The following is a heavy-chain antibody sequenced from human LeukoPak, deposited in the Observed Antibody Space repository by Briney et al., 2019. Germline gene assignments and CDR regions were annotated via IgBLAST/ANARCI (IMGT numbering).Heavy chain of an antibody. CDR1: GFTFSSYW. V-gene: IGHV3-74*01. CDR3: AMFSYVSGTTIS. CDR2: VKSDGSVT. D-gene: IGHD1-20*01. J-gene: IGHJ4*02. Sequence: GGSLRLSCAASGFTFSSYWMHWVRQAPGKGLVWVPRVKSDGSVTNYADSVKGRFTISRDNAKNTLYLQMNSLRAEDTAVYYCAMFSYVSGTTISWGQGTLVTVSS.